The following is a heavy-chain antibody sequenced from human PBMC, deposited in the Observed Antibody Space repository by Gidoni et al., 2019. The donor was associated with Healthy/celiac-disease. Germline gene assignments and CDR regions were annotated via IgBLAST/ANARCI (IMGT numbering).Heavy chain of an antibody. CDR1: GFTFSSYA. Sequence: QVQLVESGGGVVQPGRSLRLSCAASGFTFSSYAMHWVRQAPGKGLEWVAVISYDGSNKYYADSVKGRFTISRDNSKNTLYLQMNSLRAEDTAVYYCAKAWSEWGQGTLVTVSS. CDR2: ISYDGSNK. V-gene: IGHV3-30*04. J-gene: IGHJ4*02. CDR3: AKAWSE.